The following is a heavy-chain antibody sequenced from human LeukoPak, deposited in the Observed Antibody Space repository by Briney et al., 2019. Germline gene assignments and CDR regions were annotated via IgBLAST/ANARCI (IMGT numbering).Heavy chain of an antibody. V-gene: IGHV3-74*01. J-gene: IGHJ4*02. CDR3: VRESYSRGDFN. Sequence: GGSLRLSCAASGFTFSNFWMHWIRQPPGKGPVWVSRISGDGIATNYADSVKGRFTISRDNAKNSLYLQMNSLTAEDTAVYYCVRESYSRGDFNWGQGTLVSVSS. D-gene: IGHD2-21*01. CDR1: GFTFSNFW. CDR2: ISGDGIAT.